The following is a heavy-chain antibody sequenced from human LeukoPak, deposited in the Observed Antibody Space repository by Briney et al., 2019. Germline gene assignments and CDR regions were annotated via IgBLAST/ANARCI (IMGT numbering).Heavy chain of an antibody. CDR1: GYTFTSYG. V-gene: IGHV1-18*01. J-gene: IGHJ4*02. CDR3: ARGSLYYDFWSGYENHFDY. Sequence: ASVKVSCKASGYTFTSYGISWVRQAPGQGLEWMGWISAYNGNTNYAQKLQGRVTITTDTSTSTAYMELRSLRSDDTAVYYCARGSLYYDFWSGYENHFDYWGQGTLVTVSS. CDR2: ISAYNGNT. D-gene: IGHD3-3*01.